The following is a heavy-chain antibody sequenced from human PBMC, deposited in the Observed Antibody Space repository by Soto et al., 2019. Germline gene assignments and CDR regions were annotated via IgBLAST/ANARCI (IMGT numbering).Heavy chain of an antibody. CDR3: ARASIAAAGWYYGMDV. D-gene: IGHD6-13*01. Sequence: PGGSLRLSCAASGFTFSSYDMHWVRQATGKGLEWVSAIGTAGDTYYPGSVKGRFTISRENAKNSLYLQMNSLRAGDTAVYYCARASIAAAGWYYGMDVWGQGTTVTVSS. CDR2: IGTAGDT. CDR1: GFTFSSYD. J-gene: IGHJ6*02. V-gene: IGHV3-13*01.